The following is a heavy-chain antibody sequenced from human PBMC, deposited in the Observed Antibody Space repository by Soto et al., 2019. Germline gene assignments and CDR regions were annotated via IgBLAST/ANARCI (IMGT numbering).Heavy chain of an antibody. J-gene: IGHJ4*02. Sequence: SETLSLTCTVSGVSISNSSYYWGWIRRPPGKGLEWIGTIYYSGITYYNPSLKSRVTISVDTSKSQFSLKLTSVTAADTAVYYCARHGSNWGQGTLVTVSS. V-gene: IGHV4-39*01. CDR1: GVSISNSSYY. CDR2: IYYSGIT. CDR3: ARHGSN.